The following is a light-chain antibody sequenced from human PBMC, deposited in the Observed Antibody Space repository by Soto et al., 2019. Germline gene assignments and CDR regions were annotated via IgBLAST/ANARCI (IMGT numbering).Light chain of an antibody. CDR3: CSYAGSTTPYV. V-gene: IGLV2-23*01. CDR1: SSDVGSYNL. J-gene: IGLJ1*01. Sequence: QSALTQLASVSRSPGQSITISCTGTSSDVGSYNLVSWYQQHPGKAPKLMIYEGSKRPSGVSNRYSGSKSGNTASLTISGLQAEDEADYYCCSYAGSTTPYVFGTGTKVTVL. CDR2: EGS.